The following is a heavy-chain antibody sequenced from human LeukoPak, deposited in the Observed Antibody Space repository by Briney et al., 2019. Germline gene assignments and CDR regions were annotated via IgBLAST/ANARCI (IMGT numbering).Heavy chain of an antibody. J-gene: IGHJ4*02. CDR1: GFFFSSYA. CDR3: AKGRVWGSGWYLDY. V-gene: IGHV3-23*01. D-gene: IGHD6-19*01. Sequence: GSLRLSCAASGFFFSSYAMSWVRHAPGKGLEWVSAISGSGGSTYYADSVKGRFTISRDNSKNTLYLQMNSLRAEDTAVYYCAKGRVWGSGWYLDYWGQGTLVTVSS. CDR2: ISGSGGST.